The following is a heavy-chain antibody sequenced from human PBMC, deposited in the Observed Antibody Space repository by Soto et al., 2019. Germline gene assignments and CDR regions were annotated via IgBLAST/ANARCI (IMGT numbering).Heavy chain of an antibody. CDR3: ARATTVTTEGYYYYGMDV. Sequence: QVQLQQWGAGLLKPSETLSLTCAVYGGSFSGYYWSWIRQPPGKGLEWIGEINHSGSTNYNPSLKGRVPISVDTSKNQFSLKLSFVTAADAAVYYCARATTVTTEGYYYYGMDVWGQGNTVTVSS. V-gene: IGHV4-34*01. J-gene: IGHJ6*02. CDR1: GGSFSGYY. CDR2: INHSGST. D-gene: IGHD4-17*01.